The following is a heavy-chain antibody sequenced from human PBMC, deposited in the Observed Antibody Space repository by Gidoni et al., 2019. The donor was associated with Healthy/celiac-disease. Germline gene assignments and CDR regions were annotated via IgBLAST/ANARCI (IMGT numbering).Heavy chain of an antibody. Sequence: EVQLVASGGGLVQPGRSLRLSCAASGFTFDDYAMHWVRQAPGKGLEWVSGISWNSGSIGYADSVKGRFTISRDNAKNSLYLQMNSLRAEDTALYYCAKDRQIVATIGDSYFDYWGQGTLVTVSS. CDR1: GFTFDDYA. CDR2: ISWNSGSI. D-gene: IGHD5-12*01. V-gene: IGHV3-9*01. J-gene: IGHJ4*02. CDR3: AKDRQIVATIGDSYFDY.